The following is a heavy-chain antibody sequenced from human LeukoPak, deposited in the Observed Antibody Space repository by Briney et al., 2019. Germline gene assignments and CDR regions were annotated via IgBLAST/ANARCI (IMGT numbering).Heavy chain of an antibody. CDR3: ARDSSRRPQKYDIATSFSTEN. CDR1: GYTFTYYY. V-gene: IGHV1-2*02. Sequence: ASVKVSCKTSGYTFTYYYIHWVRQAPGQGLESMGWINPKIGGTNYAPRFQGRVSMTSDTSITTAYMQLRRVTSDDTAVYYCARDSSRRPQKYDIATSFSTENWGQGTLVAVSS. D-gene: IGHD3-9*01. CDR2: INPKIGGT. J-gene: IGHJ4*02.